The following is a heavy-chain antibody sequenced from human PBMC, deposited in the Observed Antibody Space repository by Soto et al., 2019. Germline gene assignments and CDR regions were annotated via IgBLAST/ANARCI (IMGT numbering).Heavy chain of an antibody. CDR2: IWYDGSNK. D-gene: IGHD6-19*01. CDR3: AREYYRSGWFAFDV. J-gene: IGHJ4*02. V-gene: IGHV3-33*01. CDR1: GFTFNTYA. Sequence: GGSLRLSCAASGFTFNTYAMHWVRQAPGKGLEWLAVIWYDGSNKYYADSVKGRFTISRDNSKNTLYVQMNSLRAEDTAVYYCAREYYRSGWFAFDVWGQGTLVTVSS.